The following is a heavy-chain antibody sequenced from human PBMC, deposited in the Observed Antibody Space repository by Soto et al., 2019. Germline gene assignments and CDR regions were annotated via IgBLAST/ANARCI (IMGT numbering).Heavy chain of an antibody. Sequence: GGSLRLSCAASGFTVRSSYMSWVRQAPGKGLELVSIIDSGDCTYYAASVKGRFTISRDNSKSTLYLQMNSLRAEDTAVYYCAKDHGYFDSSGYGSFDYWGQGTLVTVSS. CDR1: GFTVRSSY. CDR3: AKDHGYFDSSGYGSFDY. D-gene: IGHD3-22*01. J-gene: IGHJ4*02. V-gene: IGHV3-53*01. CDR2: IDSGDCT.